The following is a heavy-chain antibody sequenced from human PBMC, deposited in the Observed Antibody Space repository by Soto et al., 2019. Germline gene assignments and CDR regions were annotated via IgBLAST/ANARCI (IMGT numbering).Heavy chain of an antibody. CDR2: ISHDGGNN. J-gene: IGHJ4*02. V-gene: IGHV3-30-3*01. Sequence: QVPLVESGGGVVQPGRSLRLSCAVSGITFSRYTLHWVRQAPGKGLEWVAVISHDGGNNYYADSVKGRFTISIDNSKNTLYLQMNSLRPEDTAVYYCASPKSSGWSLPYDNWGQGILVTVSS. CDR3: ASPKSSGWSLPYDN. CDR1: GITFSRYT. D-gene: IGHD6-19*01.